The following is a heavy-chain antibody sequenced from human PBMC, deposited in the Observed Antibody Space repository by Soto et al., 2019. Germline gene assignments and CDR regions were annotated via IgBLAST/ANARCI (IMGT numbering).Heavy chain of an antibody. CDR1: GFTFSSKG. CDR2: ISYDGSNK. V-gene: IGHV3-30*18. Sequence: SLRLSCAASGFTFSSKGMHWVRQAPGKGLEWVAVISYDGSNKYYADSVKGRFTISRDNSKNTLYLQMKSLRAEDTAVYYCAKEEYYYDSSTRYFDYWGQGTLVTVSS. CDR3: AKEEYYYDSSTRYFDY. D-gene: IGHD3-22*01. J-gene: IGHJ4*02.